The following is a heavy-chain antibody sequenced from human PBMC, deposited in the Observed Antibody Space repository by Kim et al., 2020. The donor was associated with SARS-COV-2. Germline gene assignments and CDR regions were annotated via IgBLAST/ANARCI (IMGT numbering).Heavy chain of an antibody. CDR3: ARGLDTYYYGSGSYGY. J-gene: IGHJ4*02. V-gene: IGHV4-34*01. D-gene: IGHD3-10*01. Sequence: SRKSRVTISVDTSKNQFSLKLSSVTAADTAVYYCARGLDTYYYGSGSYGYWGQGTLVTVSS.